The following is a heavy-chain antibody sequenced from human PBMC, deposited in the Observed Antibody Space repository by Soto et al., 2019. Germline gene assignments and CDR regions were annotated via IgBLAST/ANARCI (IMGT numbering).Heavy chain of an antibody. CDR3: AREQLAGAARGVIDL. V-gene: IGHV3-30*04. Sequence: QVQLVESGGGVVQPGRSLRLSCAASGFTFSSYAMHWVRQAPGKGLEWVAIISYDGSHKYYADSVKGRFTISRDNSKNSIVMPMNSLSAEDTAVFYCAREQLAGAARGVIDLWCQGTVVTVSS. J-gene: IGHJ3*01. D-gene: IGHD1-26*01. CDR2: ISYDGSHK. CDR1: GFTFSSYA.